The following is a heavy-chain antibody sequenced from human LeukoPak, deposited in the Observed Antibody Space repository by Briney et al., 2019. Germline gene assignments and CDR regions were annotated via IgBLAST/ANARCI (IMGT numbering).Heavy chain of an antibody. CDR1: GFTFSTYA. CDR2: ISDSGDTT. CDR3: ARAGATVSTIWFDP. V-gene: IGHV3-23*01. J-gene: IGHJ5*02. Sequence: GGSLRLSCAASGFTFSTYAMNWVRQAPGKGLEWVSLISDSGDTTYYADSVKGRFTISRDNSKNTLSLQMNSLRAEDTAVYYCARAGATVSTIWFDPWGQGTLVTGSS. D-gene: IGHD6-25*01.